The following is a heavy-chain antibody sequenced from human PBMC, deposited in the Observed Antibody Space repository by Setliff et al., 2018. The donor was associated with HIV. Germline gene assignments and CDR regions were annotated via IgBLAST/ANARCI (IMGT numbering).Heavy chain of an antibody. CDR1: GDASSSRGYF. CDR3: AKFLVGGTPHAFDL. CDR2: ISYSGST. V-gene: IGHV4-39*07. D-gene: IGHD1-26*01. Sequence: AAGTLSLTCTLSGDASSSRGYFLAGIRRTPGRGLELIGSISYSGSTSYNPSLESRVTMSVDTSKNQFSLKVKSVTAADTAVYYCAKFLVGGTPHAFDLLRQAPMVTVSS. J-gene: IGHJ3*01.